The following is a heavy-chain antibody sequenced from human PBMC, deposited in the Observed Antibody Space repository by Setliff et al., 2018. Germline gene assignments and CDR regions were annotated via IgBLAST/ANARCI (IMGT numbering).Heavy chain of an antibody. CDR2: IRPHNGNT. CDR1: GGTFSDYG. CDR3: ARGIYYFDIMGDP. Sequence: ASVKVSCKASGGTFSDYGISWVRQAPGQGLEWMGGIRPHNGNTAYAQKFQDRVILTTDTSTTTVYMELRSLRSDDTAVYYCARGIYYFDIMGDPWGQGTLVTVSS. D-gene: IGHD3-22*01. J-gene: IGHJ5*02. V-gene: IGHV1-18*01.